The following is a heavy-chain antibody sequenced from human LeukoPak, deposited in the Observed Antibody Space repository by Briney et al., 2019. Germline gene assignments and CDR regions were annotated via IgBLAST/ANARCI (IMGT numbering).Heavy chain of an antibody. CDR1: GFTFSSYG. Sequence: HPGGSLRLSCAASGFTFSSYGMSWVRQAPGKGLEWVSAISGSGGSTYYADSVKGRFTISRDNAKNSLYLQMNSLRAEDTAVYYCARDSGNYLDAFDIWGQGTMVTVSS. CDR3: ARDSGNYLDAFDI. CDR2: ISGSGGST. V-gene: IGHV3-23*01. J-gene: IGHJ3*02. D-gene: IGHD1-7*01.